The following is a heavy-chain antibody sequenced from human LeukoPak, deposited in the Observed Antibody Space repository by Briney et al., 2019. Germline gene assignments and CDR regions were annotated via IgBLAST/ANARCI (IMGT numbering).Heavy chain of an antibody. CDR3: ARGWVVATGGFDM. D-gene: IGHD2-8*02. CDR1: GFTVSLYY. CDR2: IYSGGPS. J-gene: IGHJ3*02. Sequence: GGSLRLSCAASGFTVSLYYMTWVRQAPGKGLEWVSVIYSGGPSYYADSVKGRFTISRDNSKNTVYLQMNSLRGEDTAVYFCARGWVVATGGFDMWGQGTMVTVSS. V-gene: IGHV3-53*01.